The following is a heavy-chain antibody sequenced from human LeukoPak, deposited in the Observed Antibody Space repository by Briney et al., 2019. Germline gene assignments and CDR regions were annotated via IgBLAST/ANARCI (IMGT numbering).Heavy chain of an antibody. Sequence: ASVKVSCKASGYTFTSYGISWVRQAPGQGLDGMGWISAYNGNTNYAQKLQGRVTMTTDTSTSTAYMELRSLRSDVTAVYYCARDRAVAGPYYLDYWGQGTLVTVSS. CDR1: GYTFTSYG. CDR3: ARDRAVAGPYYLDY. J-gene: IGHJ4*02. V-gene: IGHV1-18*01. CDR2: ISAYNGNT. D-gene: IGHD6-19*01.